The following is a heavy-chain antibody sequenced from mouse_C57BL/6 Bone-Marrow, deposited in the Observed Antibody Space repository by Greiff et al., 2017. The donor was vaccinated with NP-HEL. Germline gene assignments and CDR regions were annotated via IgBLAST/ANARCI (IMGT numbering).Heavy chain of an antibody. CDR2: IDPENGDT. V-gene: IGHV14-4*01. D-gene: IGHD2-3*01. CDR3: TLYDPYYYAMDY. CDR1: GFNIKDYS. Sequence: VQLKESGAELVRPGASVKLSCTASGFNIKDYSMHWVKQRPEQGLEWIGWIDPENGDTEYASKFQGKATMTADTSSNTAYLQLSSLTSEDTAVYYCTLYDPYYYAMDYWGQGTSVTVSS. J-gene: IGHJ4*01.